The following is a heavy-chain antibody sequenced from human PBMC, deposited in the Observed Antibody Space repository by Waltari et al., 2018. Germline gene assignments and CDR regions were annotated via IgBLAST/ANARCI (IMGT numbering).Heavy chain of an antibody. J-gene: IGHJ4*02. Sequence: EVQLLDSGGGGVQPWGSLRLSCTGSGFSVRSYTMSWVRQAAGKGLEWVSGISGSGNHTYYIDSVKGRFTISRDNSKNTLYLQMNNLRVDDTAIYYCAKDGGGYSYSLDYWGQGTRVSVSS. CDR2: ISGSGNHT. D-gene: IGHD5-18*01. V-gene: IGHV3-23*01. CDR1: GFSVRSYT. CDR3: AKDGGGYSYSLDY.